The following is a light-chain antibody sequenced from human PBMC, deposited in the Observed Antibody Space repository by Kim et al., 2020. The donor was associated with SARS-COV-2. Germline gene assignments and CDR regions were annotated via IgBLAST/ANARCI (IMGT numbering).Light chain of an antibody. J-gene: IGKJ1*01. Sequence: EIVMTQSPDTLSVSPGERATLSCRASQTVSSKLAWYQQKPGQAPRLLIYGASTRATGIPARCSGSGSGTEFTLTISSLQSEDFAVYYCQQYYNWLWTFGQGTKVDIK. CDR1: QTVSSK. V-gene: IGKV3-15*01. CDR2: GAS. CDR3: QQYYNWLWT.